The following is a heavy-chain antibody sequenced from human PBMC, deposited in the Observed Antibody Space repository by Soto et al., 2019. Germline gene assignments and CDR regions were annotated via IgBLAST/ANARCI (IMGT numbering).Heavy chain of an antibody. V-gene: IGHV4-34*01. Sequence: SETLSLTCAVYGGSFSGYYWSWIRQPPGKGLEWIGEINHSGSTNYNPSLKSRVTISVDTSKNQFSLKLSSVTAADTAVYYCARVFSMVRGVIRYYGMDVWGQGTTVTVSS. CDR3: ARVFSMVRGVIRYYGMDV. CDR2: INHSGST. CDR1: GGSFSGYY. D-gene: IGHD3-10*01. J-gene: IGHJ6*02.